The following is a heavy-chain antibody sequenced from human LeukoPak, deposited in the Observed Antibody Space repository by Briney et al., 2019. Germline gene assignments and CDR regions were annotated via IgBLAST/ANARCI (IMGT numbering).Heavy chain of an antibody. Sequence: PSETLSLTCTVSDASISGNYWSWIRQPPGKGLDWSGYMYNRGDTNSNPSLKSRVTMSLDTSNNQFSLRLSSVTAADTAVYYCARRRVTFDPWGQGILVTVSS. CDR3: ARRRVTFDP. CDR2: MYNRGDT. D-gene: IGHD3-10*01. CDR1: DASISGNY. V-gene: IGHV4-59*01. J-gene: IGHJ5*02.